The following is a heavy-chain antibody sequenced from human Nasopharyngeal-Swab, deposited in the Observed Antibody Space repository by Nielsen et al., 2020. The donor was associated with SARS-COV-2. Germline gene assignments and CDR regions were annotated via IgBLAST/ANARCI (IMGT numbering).Heavy chain of an antibody. J-gene: IGHJ4*02. CDR3: AKGGDHRVGWVDY. CDR2: ISSSSSYT. D-gene: IGHD1-26*01. V-gene: IGHV3-11*05. Sequence: WIRQPPGKGLEWVSYISSSSSYTNYADSVKGRFTISRDNSKNTLYLQMNSLRAEDTAVYYCAKGGDHRVGWVDYWGQGTLVTVSS.